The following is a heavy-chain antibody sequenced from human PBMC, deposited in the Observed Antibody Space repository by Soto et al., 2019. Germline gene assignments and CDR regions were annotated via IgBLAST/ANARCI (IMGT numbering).Heavy chain of an antibody. J-gene: IGHJ2*01. D-gene: IGHD2-2*01. CDR3: ARHRGCSSTSCRIWYFDL. Sequence: GVSLKISRRGCGYSFSSCSLHRVRQMPRKGLEWRGRIDPSDSYTNCSPSFQGHVTISADKSISTAYLQWSSLKASDTAMYYCARHRGCSSTSCRIWYFDLWGRGTLVTVSS. V-gene: IGHV5-10-1*01. CDR1: GYSFSSCS. CDR2: IDPSDSYT.